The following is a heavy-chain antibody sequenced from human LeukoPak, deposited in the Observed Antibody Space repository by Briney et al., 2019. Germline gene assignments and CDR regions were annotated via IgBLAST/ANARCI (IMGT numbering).Heavy chain of an antibody. CDR1: GFTFSSYG. D-gene: IGHD3-22*01. Sequence: GSLRLSCAASGFTFSSYGMHWVRQAPGKGLEWVSAISGSGGSTYYVDSVKGRFTISRDNFKNTLYLQMNSLRAEDTAVYYCAKVRDYDSSGYSDYWGQGNLVTVSS. CDR2: ISGSGGST. J-gene: IGHJ4*02. V-gene: IGHV3-23*01. CDR3: AKVRDYDSSGYSDY.